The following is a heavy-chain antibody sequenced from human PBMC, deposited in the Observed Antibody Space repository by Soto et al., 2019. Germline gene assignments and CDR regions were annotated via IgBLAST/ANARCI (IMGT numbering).Heavy chain of an antibody. CDR1: GGSISSYY. J-gene: IGHJ6*03. Sequence: PSETLSLTCTVSGGSISSYYWSWIRQPPGKGLEWIGYIYYSGSTNYNPSLKSRVTISVDTSKNQFSLKLSSVTAADTAVYYCARVGSYYYSMDVWGKGTTVTVSS. V-gene: IGHV4-59*01. CDR2: IYYSGST. CDR3: ARVGSYYYSMDV.